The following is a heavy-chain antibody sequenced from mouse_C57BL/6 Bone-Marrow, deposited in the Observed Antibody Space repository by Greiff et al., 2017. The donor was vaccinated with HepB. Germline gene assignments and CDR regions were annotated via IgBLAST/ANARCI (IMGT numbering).Heavy chain of an antibody. CDR3: ARGENFYYYGSSYGYYAMDY. Sequence: VMLVESGPELVKPGASVKISCKASGYAFSSSWMNWVKQRPGKGLEWIGRIYPGDGDTNYNGKFKGKATLTADKSSSTAYMQLSSLTSEDSAVYFCARGENFYYYGSSYGYYAMDYWGQGTSVTVSS. CDR1: GYAFSSSW. D-gene: IGHD1-1*01. CDR2: IYPGDGDT. V-gene: IGHV1-82*01. J-gene: IGHJ4*01.